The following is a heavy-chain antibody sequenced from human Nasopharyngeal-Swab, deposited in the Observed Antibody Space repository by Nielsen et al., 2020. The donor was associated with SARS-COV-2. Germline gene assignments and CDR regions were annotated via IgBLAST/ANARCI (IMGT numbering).Heavy chain of an antibody. CDR2: IYYSGST. Sequence: SETLSLTCTVSGGSISSSSYYWGWIRQPPGKGLEWIGSIYYSGSTSYNPSLKSRVTISIDTSKNQFSLTLNSVTAADTAIYYCARHYLGGGLAAGTFYYMDVWGKGTTVTVSS. V-gene: IGHV4-39*01. J-gene: IGHJ6*03. CDR3: ARHYLGGGLAAGTFYYMDV. CDR1: GGSISSSSYY. D-gene: IGHD6-13*01.